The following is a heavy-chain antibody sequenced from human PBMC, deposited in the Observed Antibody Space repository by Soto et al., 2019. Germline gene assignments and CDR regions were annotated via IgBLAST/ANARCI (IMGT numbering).Heavy chain of an antibody. D-gene: IGHD3-16*01. CDR2: VNGGGDST. CDR1: GFTFSSFG. CDR3: VKDVGYGFILFDY. Sequence: PGGSLRLSCIASGFTFSSFGMTWVRQAPGKGLEWVSTVNGGGDSTHYADSVKGWFSIFRDNSKNTVYLQMNSLRAEDTAIYYCVKDVGYGFILFDYWGQGTLVTVSS. J-gene: IGHJ4*02. V-gene: IGHV3-23*01.